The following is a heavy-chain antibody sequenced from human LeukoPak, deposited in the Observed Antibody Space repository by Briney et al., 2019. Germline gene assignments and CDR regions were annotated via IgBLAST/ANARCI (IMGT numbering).Heavy chain of an antibody. CDR3: ARDLNGAGYFDY. V-gene: IGHV3-53*01. CDR1: GFTVSSNY. D-gene: IGHD2-8*01. J-gene: IGHJ4*02. Sequence: GGSLRLSCAASGFTVSSNYMSWVRQAPGKGLEWVSVIYSGGSTYYADSVKGRFTISRDNSKNTLYPQMNSLRAEDTAVYYCARDLNGAGYFDYWGQGTLVTVSS. CDR2: IYSGGST.